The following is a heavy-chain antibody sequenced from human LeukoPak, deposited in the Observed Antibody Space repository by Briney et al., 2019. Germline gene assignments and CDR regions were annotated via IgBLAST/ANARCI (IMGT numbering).Heavy chain of an antibody. Sequence: VGSLRLSCAASGFTFSRFDMNWVRQAPGKGLEWVSRITGSSSAIAYTDPVKGRFTISRDSAKNSLYLQMNSLSADDTGVYYCATDNSGWGFFDYWGQGTLVTVSS. CDR2: ITGSSSAI. J-gene: IGHJ4*02. V-gene: IGHV3-21*01. CDR3: ATDNSGWGFFDY. D-gene: IGHD6-19*01. CDR1: GFTFSRFD.